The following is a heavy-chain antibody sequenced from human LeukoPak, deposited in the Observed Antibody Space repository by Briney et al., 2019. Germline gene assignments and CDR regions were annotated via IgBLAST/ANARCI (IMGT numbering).Heavy chain of an antibody. CDR1: GGSINSYY. CDR2: IYYSGST. CDR3: ARVTGYMVEDYFDY. D-gene: IGHD6-13*01. J-gene: IGHJ4*02. V-gene: IGHV4-59*01. Sequence: PSETLSLTCTVSGGSINSYYWSWIRQPPGKGLEWIGYIYYSGSTNYNPSLTSRGAISVDTSKNQFSLRLSSVTAADTALYYCARVTGYMVEDYFDYWGQGTLVTVSS.